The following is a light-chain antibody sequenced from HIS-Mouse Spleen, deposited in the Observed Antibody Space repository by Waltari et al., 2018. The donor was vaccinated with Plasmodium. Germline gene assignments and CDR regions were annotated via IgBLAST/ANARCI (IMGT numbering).Light chain of an antibody. CDR3: YSTDSSGNHRV. J-gene: IGLJ3*02. Sequence: SYELTQPPSVSVSPGQTARITCSGDALPKKYAYWYQQKSGQAPVLVIYEDIKRPPGIPERFSGSRSGTMATLTISGAQVEDEADYYCYSTDSSGNHRVFGGGTKLTVL. V-gene: IGLV3-10*01. CDR1: ALPKKY. CDR2: EDI.